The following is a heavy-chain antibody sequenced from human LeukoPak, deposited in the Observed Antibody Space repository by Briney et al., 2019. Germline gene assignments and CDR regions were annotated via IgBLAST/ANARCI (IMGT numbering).Heavy chain of an antibody. V-gene: IGHV1-18*04. D-gene: IGHD3-3*01. CDR3: ARGPPPALEWLFIQEYYYYYGMDV. CDR2: ISAYNGNT. CDR1: GYTLTGYY. J-gene: IGHJ6*02. Sequence: ASVKVSCKASGYTLTGYYMHWVRQAPGQGLEWMGWISAYNGNTNYAQKLQGRVTMTTDTSTSTAYMELRSLRSDDTAVYYCARGPPPALEWLFIQEYYYYYGMDVWGQGTTVTVSS.